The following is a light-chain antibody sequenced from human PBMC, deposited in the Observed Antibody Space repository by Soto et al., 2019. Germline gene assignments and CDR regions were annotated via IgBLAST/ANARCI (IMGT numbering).Light chain of an antibody. J-gene: IGLJ3*02. CDR1: SSDVGGYNY. CDR3: SSHTSSSSLV. CDR2: EVS. V-gene: IGLV2-14*01. Sequence: QSALTQPASVSGSPGQSITISCTGTSSDVGGYNYVSWYQQHPGKAPKLMIYEVSNRPSEVSNRFSGSKSGNTASLTISGLQAEDEADYYCSSHTSSSSLVFGGGTKLTVL.